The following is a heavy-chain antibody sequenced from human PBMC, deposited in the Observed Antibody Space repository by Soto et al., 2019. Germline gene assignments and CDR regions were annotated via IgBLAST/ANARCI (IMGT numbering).Heavy chain of an antibody. CDR1: GFTFTKYY. CDR2: INPSGDST. CDR3: ARNYGSGSYSPFGP. D-gene: IGHD3-10*01. Sequence: ASVKVSCKASGFTFTKYYMHWVRQAPGQGLEWMGRINPSGDSTSFAQKFQGRVTMTTDTPTSTAFMELRSLRSDDTAVYYCARNYGSGSYSPFGPWGQG. J-gene: IGHJ5*02. V-gene: IGHV1-46*01.